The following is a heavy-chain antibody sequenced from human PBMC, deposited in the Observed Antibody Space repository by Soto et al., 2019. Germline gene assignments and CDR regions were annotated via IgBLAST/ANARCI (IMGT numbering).Heavy chain of an antibody. CDR1: GGSISSYY. CDR2: IYYSGST. J-gene: IGHJ6*02. Sequence: PSETLSLTCTDSGGSISSYYWSWIRQPPGKGLEWIGYIYYSGSTNYTPSLKSRVTISVDTSKNQFSLKLSSVTAADTAVYYCARATYYYGSGSYCYYYYGMDVWGQGTTVSVSS. CDR3: ARATYYYGSGSYCYYYYGMDV. D-gene: IGHD3-10*01. V-gene: IGHV4-59*01.